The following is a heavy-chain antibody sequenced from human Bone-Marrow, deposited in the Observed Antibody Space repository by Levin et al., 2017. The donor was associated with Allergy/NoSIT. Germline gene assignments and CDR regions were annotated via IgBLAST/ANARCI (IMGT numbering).Heavy chain of an antibody. CDR2: ISTDDST. V-gene: IGHV3-53*01. Sequence: LSLTCAASGFAISNTNMNWVRQAPGKGLEWVSLISTDDSTSYADSVKGRFTVSRDKYKNTLYLLMKSLRVEDTAVYYCARDFSMVRGVKSNLQWGQGTLVTVSS. CDR3: ARDFSMVRGVKSNLQ. J-gene: IGHJ4*02. D-gene: IGHD3-10*01. CDR1: GFAISNTN.